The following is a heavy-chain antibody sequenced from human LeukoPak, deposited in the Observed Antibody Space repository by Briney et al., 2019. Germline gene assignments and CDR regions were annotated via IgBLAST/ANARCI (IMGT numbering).Heavy chain of an antibody. J-gene: IGHJ5*02. CDR1: GFSMRDGGYF. V-gene: IGHV4-31*03. D-gene: IGHD1-26*01. CDR3: AREGGPYSAAYSLGP. CDR2: IWYSGNT. Sequence: SETLSLTCTVSGFSMRDGGYFWTWVRQLPGKGLEWIGYIWYSGNTFYNPSLKSRSTVSIDRSKNQFSLTLTAVTAADTAVYCAREGGPYSAAYSLGPWGQGILVSVSS.